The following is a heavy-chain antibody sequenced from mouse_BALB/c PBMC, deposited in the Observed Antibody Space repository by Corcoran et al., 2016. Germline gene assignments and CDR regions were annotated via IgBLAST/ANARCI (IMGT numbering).Heavy chain of an antibody. CDR3: ARESYGSCDY. J-gene: IGHJ2*01. Sequence: QIQLVQSGPELKKPGETVKISCKASGYTFTNYGMNWVKQAPGKGLKWMGWINTYTGEPTYADDFKGRFAFSLETSASTAYLQINNLKNEDTATYFCARESYGSCDYWGQGTTLTVSS. CDR2: INTYTGEP. CDR1: GYTFTNYG. V-gene: IGHV9-3-1*01. D-gene: IGHD1-2*01.